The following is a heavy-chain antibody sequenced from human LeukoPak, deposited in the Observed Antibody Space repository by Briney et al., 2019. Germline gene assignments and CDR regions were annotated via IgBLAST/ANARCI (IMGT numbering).Heavy chain of an antibody. D-gene: IGHD5-18*01. Sequence: GGSLRLSCAASGFTFDDYAMHWVRQAPGKGLEWVSLISWDGGSTYYADSVKGRFTISRDNSKNSLYLQMNGLRAEDTAVYFCARDAGYGYDRVDFWGQGIQVTVSS. J-gene: IGHJ4*02. CDR3: ARDAGYGYDRVDF. V-gene: IGHV3-43D*03. CDR1: GFTFDDYA. CDR2: ISWDGGST.